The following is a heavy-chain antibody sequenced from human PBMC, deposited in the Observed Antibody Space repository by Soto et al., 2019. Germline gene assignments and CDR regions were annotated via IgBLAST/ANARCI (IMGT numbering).Heavy chain of an antibody. V-gene: IGHV3-23*01. CDR1: GFTFSSYA. CDR3: AKDLGLSNYYDSSGSLDY. CDR2: ISGSGGST. J-gene: IGHJ4*02. Sequence: GALRLSCAASGFTFSSYAMSWVRQAPGKGLEWVSAISGSGGSTYYADSVKGRFTISRDNSKNTLYLQMNSLRAEDTAVYYCAKDLGLSNYYDSSGSLDYWGQGTLVTVSS. D-gene: IGHD3-22*01.